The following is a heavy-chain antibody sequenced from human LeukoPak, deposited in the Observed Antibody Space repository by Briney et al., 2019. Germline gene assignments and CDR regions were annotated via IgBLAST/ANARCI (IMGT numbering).Heavy chain of an antibody. CDR2: IYHSGST. V-gene: IGHV4-38-2*01. CDR3: ARVEMATITVFDY. J-gene: IGHJ4*02. CDR1: GYSISSGYY. Sequence: SETLSLTCAVSGYSISSGYYWGWIRQPPGKGLEWIGSIYHSGSTYYNPSLKSRVTISVETSKNQFSLKLSSVTAADTAVYYCARVEMATITVFDYWGQGTLVTVSS. D-gene: IGHD5-24*01.